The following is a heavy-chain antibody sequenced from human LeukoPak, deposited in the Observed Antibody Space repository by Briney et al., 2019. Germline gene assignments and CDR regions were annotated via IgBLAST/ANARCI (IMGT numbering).Heavy chain of an antibody. J-gene: IGHJ4*02. Sequence: SGGSLRLSCVASGFTFDDHGMSWVPQAPGKGLEWVSGINWNGDSTGYADSVKGRFTISRDNAKNSLYLQMNSLRAEDTAVYYCARDGAYGDYGRGFDYWGQGTLVTVSS. V-gene: IGHV3-20*04. D-gene: IGHD4-17*01. CDR2: INWNGDST. CDR3: ARDGAYGDYGRGFDY. CDR1: GFTFDDHG.